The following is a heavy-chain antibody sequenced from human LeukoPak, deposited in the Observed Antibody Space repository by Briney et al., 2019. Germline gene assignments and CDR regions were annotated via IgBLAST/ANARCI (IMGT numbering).Heavy chain of an antibody. CDR3: ARGGSTAEYYYDSSGYYAEYFQH. J-gene: IGHJ1*01. CDR2: ISYDGSNK. D-gene: IGHD3-22*01. V-gene: IGHV3-30-3*01. Sequence: GRSLRLSCAASGFTFSSYAMHWVRQAPGKGLEWVAVISYDGSNKYYADSVKGRFTISRDNSKNTLYLQMNSLRAEDTAVYYCARGGSTAEYYYDSSGYYAEYFQHWGQGTLVTVSS. CDR1: GFTFSSYA.